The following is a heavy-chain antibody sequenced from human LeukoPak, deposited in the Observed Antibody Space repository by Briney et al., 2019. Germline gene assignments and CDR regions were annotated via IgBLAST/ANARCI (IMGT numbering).Heavy chain of an antibody. CDR1: GGSISSYY. V-gene: IGHV4-59*08. D-gene: IGHD6-13*01. CDR3: ARHADIIAAAPFDY. CDR2: IYYSGST. Sequence: SETLSLTCTVSGGSISSYYWSWIRQPPGKGLEWIGYIYYSGSTNYNPSLKSRVTISVDTSKNQFSLKLSSVTAADTAVYYCARHADIIAAAPFDYWGQGTLATVSS. J-gene: IGHJ4*02.